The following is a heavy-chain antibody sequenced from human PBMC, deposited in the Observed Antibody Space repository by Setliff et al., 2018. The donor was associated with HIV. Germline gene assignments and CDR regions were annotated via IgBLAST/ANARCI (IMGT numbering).Heavy chain of an antibody. J-gene: IGHJ4*02. CDR2: ISYSGST. CDR3: ATDPTSYCTGGNCHSGRFAS. V-gene: IGHV4-59*02. D-gene: IGHD2-15*01. Sequence: SETLSLTCTVSGGSVNGHYWNWIRLTPGKGLQWIGSISYSGSTNYNPSLKSRVTISVDTSRNEFSLKLSAVTAADTAVYYCATDPTSYCTGGNCHSGRFASWGQGTLVTVSS. CDR1: GGSVNGHY.